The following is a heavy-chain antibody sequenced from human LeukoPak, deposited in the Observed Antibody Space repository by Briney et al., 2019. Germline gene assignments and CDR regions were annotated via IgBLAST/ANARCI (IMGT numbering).Heavy chain of an antibody. J-gene: IGHJ5*02. D-gene: IGHD3-22*01. CDR1: GFSLSTSGMC. Sequence: SGPALVKPTQTLTLTCTFSGFSLSTSGMCVSWIRQPPGKALEWLALIDWDDDKYYSTSLKTRLTISKDTSKNQVVLIMTNMDPVDTATYYCVLSLMGYWFSFGPWGQGTLVTVSS. CDR2: IDWDDDK. CDR3: VLSLMGYWFSFGP. V-gene: IGHV2-70*01.